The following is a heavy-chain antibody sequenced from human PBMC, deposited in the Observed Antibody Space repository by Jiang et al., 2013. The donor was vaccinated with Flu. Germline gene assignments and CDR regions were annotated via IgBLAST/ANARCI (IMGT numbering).Heavy chain of an antibody. V-gene: IGHV4-39*01. CDR1: GGSISSSSYY. CDR2: IYYSGST. CDR3: ARLTIFGVVIINGDAFDI. Sequence: KPSETLSLTCTVSGGSISSSSYYWGWIRQPPGKGLEWIGSIYYSGSTYYNPSLKSRVTIPVDTSKNQFSLKLSSVTAADTAVYYCARLTIFGVVIINGDAFDIWGQGTMVTVSS. D-gene: IGHD3-3*01. J-gene: IGHJ3*02.